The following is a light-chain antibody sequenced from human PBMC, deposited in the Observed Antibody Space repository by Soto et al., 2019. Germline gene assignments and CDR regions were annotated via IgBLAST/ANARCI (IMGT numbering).Light chain of an antibody. V-gene: IGLV2-14*01. CDR2: DVS. CDR3: VSYTSSSTWV. Sequence: QSALTQPASVSGSPGKSITISCTGTSSDVGGYNYVSWYQQHPGNAPKLMIYDVSNRPSGVSNRFSGSKSGNTASLTISGLQAEDEADYYCVSYTSSSTWVFGGGPKLTVL. J-gene: IGLJ3*02. CDR1: SSDVGGYNY.